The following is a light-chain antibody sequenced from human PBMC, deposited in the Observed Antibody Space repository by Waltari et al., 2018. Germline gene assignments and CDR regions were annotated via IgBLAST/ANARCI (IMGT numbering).Light chain of an antibody. Sequence: TVMTQSPATLSVSPGERATLSCRASQSVTSNLAWYQQKPGQAPRLLIYDASTRATGIPDRFSGSGSGTEFTLTISSLQAEDFAVYYCQQDNTWPGDTVGQGTKLEI. CDR3: QQDNTWPGDT. V-gene: IGKV3-15*01. J-gene: IGKJ2*01. CDR1: QSVTSN. CDR2: DAS.